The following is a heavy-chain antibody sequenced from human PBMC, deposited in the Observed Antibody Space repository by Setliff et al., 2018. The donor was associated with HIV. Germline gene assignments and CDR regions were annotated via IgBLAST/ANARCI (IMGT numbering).Heavy chain of an antibody. CDR1: GGTFSSFA. CDR3: ARDHHSGSDWSRLGAFDI. J-gene: IGHJ3*02. CDR2: VIPVFGTT. D-gene: IGHD1-26*01. V-gene: IGHV1-69*13. Sequence: SVKVSCKASGGTFSSFAINWVRQAPGQGLEWVGGVIPVFGTTSYGHHFQGRVAITADASTSTAYLDLYSLRSEDTAVYYCARDHHSGSDWSRLGAFDIWRQGTGVTVSS.